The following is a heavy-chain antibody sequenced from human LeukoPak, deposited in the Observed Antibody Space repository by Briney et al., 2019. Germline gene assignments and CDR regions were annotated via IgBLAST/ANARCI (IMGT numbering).Heavy chain of an antibody. CDR3: ARDYYDTSGFAFDL. D-gene: IGHD3-22*01. J-gene: IGHJ3*01. CDR1: GGSVTNYY. Sequence: PSETLSLTCTVSGGSVTNYYWSWIRQPPGKGLEWIGYIYYSGSTNYNPSLKSRATISVDTSKNQFSLKLSSVTAADTAVYYCARDYYDTSGFAFDLWGQGTMVTVSS. V-gene: IGHV4-59*02. CDR2: IYYSGST.